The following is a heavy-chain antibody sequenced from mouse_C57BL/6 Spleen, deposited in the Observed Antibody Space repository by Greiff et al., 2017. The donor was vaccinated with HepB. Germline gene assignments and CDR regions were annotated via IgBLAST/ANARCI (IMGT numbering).Heavy chain of an antibody. J-gene: IGHJ1*03. V-gene: IGHV1-69*01. CDR2: IDPSDSYT. Sequence: QVQLQQPGAELVMPGASVKLSCKASGYTFTSYWMHWVKQRPGQGLEWIGEIDPSDSYTNYNQKFKGKSTLTVDKSSSTAYMQLSSLTSEDSAVYYWARGDDGRSYWYFDVWGTGTTVTVSS. CDR1: GYTFTSYW. D-gene: IGHD1-1*01. CDR3: ARGDDGRSYWYFDV.